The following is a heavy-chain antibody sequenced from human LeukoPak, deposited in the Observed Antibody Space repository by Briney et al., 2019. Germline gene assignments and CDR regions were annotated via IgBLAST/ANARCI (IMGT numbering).Heavy chain of an antibody. J-gene: IGHJ3*02. D-gene: IGHD3-22*01. CDR3: ARDCDPNYLYDSSGRIVLDAFHI. V-gene: IGHV3-21*01. CDR1: GFTFSTYN. CDR2: ISISSDYI. Sequence: PGGSLRLSCAASGFTFSTYNTNWVRQAPGKGLEWVSSISISSDYIYYADSVKGRFTISRDNAKNSLSLQMNSLRAEDTAVYYCARDCDPNYLYDSSGRIVLDAFHIWGQGTMVTVSS.